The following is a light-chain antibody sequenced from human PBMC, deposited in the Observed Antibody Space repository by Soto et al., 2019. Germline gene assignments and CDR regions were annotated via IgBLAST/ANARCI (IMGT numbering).Light chain of an antibody. J-gene: IGKJ4*01. V-gene: IGKV3-11*01. Sequence: EIGMTQSASTLSVSTGERATLSCRASQSVSSYLAWYQQKPGQAPRLLIYDASNRATGIPARFSGSGSGTDFTLTISSLETEDFAVYYCQQRSNWPLTFGGGTKVDIK. CDR1: QSVSSY. CDR3: QQRSNWPLT. CDR2: DAS.